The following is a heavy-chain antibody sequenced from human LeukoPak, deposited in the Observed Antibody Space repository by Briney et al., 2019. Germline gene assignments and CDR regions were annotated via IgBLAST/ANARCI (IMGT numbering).Heavy chain of an antibody. Sequence: SETLSLTCAVYGGSSSGYYWSWIRQPPGKGLEWIGEINHSGSTNYNPSLKSRVTISVDTSKNQFSLKLSSVTAVDTAVYYCAGGRGGYSSPYYYYYMDVWGKGATVTVSS. CDR3: AGGRGGYSSPYYYYYMDV. CDR2: INHSGST. D-gene: IGHD5-12*01. J-gene: IGHJ6*03. V-gene: IGHV4-34*01. CDR1: GGSSSGYY.